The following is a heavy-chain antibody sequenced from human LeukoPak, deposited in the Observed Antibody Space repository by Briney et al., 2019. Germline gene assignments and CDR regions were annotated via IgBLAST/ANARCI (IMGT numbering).Heavy chain of an antibody. CDR2: TYPGDSNT. Sequence: GESQKISCKGSGYSFTNNWIGWVRQMPGKGLEWMGITYPGDSNTRYSPSFQGQVTISADKSISSAYLQWSSLKASDTAMYYCVRSPACSSGTCYPNWFDPWGQGTLVTVSS. J-gene: IGHJ5*02. CDR3: VRSPACSSGTCYPNWFDP. V-gene: IGHV5-51*01. D-gene: IGHD2-15*01. CDR1: GYSFTNNW.